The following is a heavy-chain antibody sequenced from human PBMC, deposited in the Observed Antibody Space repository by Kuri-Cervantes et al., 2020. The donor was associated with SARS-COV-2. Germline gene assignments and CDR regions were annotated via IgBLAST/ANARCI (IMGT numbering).Heavy chain of an antibody. Sequence: LCCTVSGGSINSGDYYWSWIRQPPGKGLEWIGYIYYSGSTYYNPSLKSRVTISVDTSKNQFSLKLSSVTAADTAVYYCARRSGYDLDFDYWGQGTLVTVSS. J-gene: IGHJ4*02. D-gene: IGHD5-12*01. V-gene: IGHV4-30-4*08. CDR2: IYYSGST. CDR1: GGSINSGDYY. CDR3: ARRSGYDLDFDY.